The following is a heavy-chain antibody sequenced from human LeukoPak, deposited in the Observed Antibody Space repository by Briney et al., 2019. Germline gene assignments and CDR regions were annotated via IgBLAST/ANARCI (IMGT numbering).Heavy chain of an antibody. Sequence: SETLSLTCTVSGGSISGYYWSWIRQPPGKGLEWIGYIYYSGSTNYNPSLKSRVAISVDTSKNQFSLKLSSVTAADTAVYYCARQEQQLIYNWFDPWGQGTLVTVSS. CDR1: GGSISGYY. CDR2: IYYSGST. V-gene: IGHV4-59*01. CDR3: ARQEQQLIYNWFDP. D-gene: IGHD6-13*01. J-gene: IGHJ5*02.